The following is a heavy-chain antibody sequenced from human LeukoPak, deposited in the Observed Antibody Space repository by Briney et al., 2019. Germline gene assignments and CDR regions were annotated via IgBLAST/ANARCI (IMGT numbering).Heavy chain of an antibody. Sequence: GGSLRLSCAASGFTFSSYAVSWVRQAPGKGLEWVAAISGSGSNTYYADYVKGRFTISRDNSKNTLYLQMNSLRAEDAAVYYCGKKTGYSSGWYLESWGQGTLVTVSS. V-gene: IGHV3-23*01. J-gene: IGHJ4*02. CDR1: GFTFSSYA. CDR2: ISGSGSNT. D-gene: IGHD6-19*01. CDR3: GKKTGYSSGWYLES.